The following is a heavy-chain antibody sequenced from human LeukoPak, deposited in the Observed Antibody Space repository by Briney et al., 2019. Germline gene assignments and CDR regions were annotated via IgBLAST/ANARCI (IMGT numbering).Heavy chain of an antibody. J-gene: IGHJ6*02. CDR3: ARDPTYYDYVWGSSLIYGMDA. CDR2: ISSSSSYI. CDR1: GFTFSSYS. D-gene: IGHD3-16*01. Sequence: PGGSLRLSCAASGFTFSSYSMNWVRQAPGEGLEWVSSISSSSSYIYYADSVKGRFTISRDNAKNSLYLQMNSLRAEDTAVYYCARDPTYYDYVWGSSLIYGMDAWGQGTTVTVSS. V-gene: IGHV3-21*01.